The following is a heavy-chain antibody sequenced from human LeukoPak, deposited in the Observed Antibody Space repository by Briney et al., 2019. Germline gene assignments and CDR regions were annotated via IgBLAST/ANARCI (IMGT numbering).Heavy chain of an antibody. J-gene: IGHJ4*02. CDR2: IYYSGNT. Sequence: SETLSLTCTVSGGSINRSNYYWGWVRQPPGKGLEWIGTIYYSGNTYYHPSLKSRVTISVDTSKNQFSLNLRSVTAADTAVYYCARQVLVKSSFEYWGLGALVTVSS. CDR1: GGSINRSNYY. D-gene: IGHD2-8*02. V-gene: IGHV4-39*07. CDR3: ARQVLVKSSFEY.